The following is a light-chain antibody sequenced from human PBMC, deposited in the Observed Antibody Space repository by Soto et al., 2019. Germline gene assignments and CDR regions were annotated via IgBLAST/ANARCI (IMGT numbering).Light chain of an antibody. V-gene: IGKV3-20*01. CDR2: GAS. CDR1: QSVSSSY. J-gene: IGKJ4*01. Sequence: DIVLTQSPGTLSLSPGERATLSCRASQSVSSSYLAWYQQKPGQAPRLLIYGASIRATGIPDRFSGSGSGTDFTLTIRRLEPDDLAVYYCQQYGSPPLTFGGGTKVEIK. CDR3: QQYGSPPLT.